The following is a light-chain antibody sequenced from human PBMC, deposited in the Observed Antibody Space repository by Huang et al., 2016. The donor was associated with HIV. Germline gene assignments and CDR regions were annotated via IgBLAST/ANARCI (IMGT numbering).Light chain of an antibody. CDR2: GAS. Sequence: EIVMTQSPATLSVSPGERATLSCRASQSVSSNLAWYQQKRGQAPRLLIYGASTRATGIPARFSGSGSGTEFTLTISSLQSEDFAVYYCQQYNNWPPKTLGQGTKVEIK. J-gene: IGKJ1*01. CDR1: QSVSSN. V-gene: IGKV3-15*01. CDR3: QQYNNWPPKT.